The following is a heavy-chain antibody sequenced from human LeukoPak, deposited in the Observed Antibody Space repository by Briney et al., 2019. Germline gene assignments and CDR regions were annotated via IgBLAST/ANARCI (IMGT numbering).Heavy chain of an antibody. CDR2: VSYDGSNK. CDR3: ARESPGIAAAGTSYFDY. D-gene: IGHD6-13*01. Sequence: GRSLRLSCAASGFTFSNYAMHWVRQAPDKGLEWVAVVSYDGSNKYYADSVKGRFTVSRDNSKNTLYLQMNSLRAEDTAVYYCARESPGIAAAGTSYFDYWGQGTLVTVSS. CDR1: GFTFSNYA. J-gene: IGHJ4*02. V-gene: IGHV3-30*04.